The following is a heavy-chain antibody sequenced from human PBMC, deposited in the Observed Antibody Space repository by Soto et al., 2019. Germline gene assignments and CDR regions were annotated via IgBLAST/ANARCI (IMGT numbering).Heavy chain of an antibody. J-gene: IGHJ4*02. CDR2: GYYSGNT. CDR1: GGSISSSSYY. V-gene: IGHV4-39*01. Sequence: PSETLSLTCTVSGGSISSSSYYWGWIRQPPGKGLEWIGSGYYSGNTYYNPSLKRRVTISVDTSKNQFSLNLSSVTAADTAVYYCARHPSYDILTGYIFDSWGQGTQVTVSS. CDR3: ARHPSYDILTGYIFDS. D-gene: IGHD3-9*01.